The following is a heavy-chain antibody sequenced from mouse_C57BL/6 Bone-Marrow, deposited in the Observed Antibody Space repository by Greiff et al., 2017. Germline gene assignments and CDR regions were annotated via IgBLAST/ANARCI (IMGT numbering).Heavy chain of an antibody. CDR3: ARSWRWLLV. J-gene: IGHJ2*01. V-gene: IGHV1-50*01. CDR1: GYTFTSYW. D-gene: IGHD2-3*01. Sequence: QVQLKQPGAELVKPGASVKLSCKASGYTFTSYWMQWVKQRPGQGLEWIGEIDPSDSYTNYNQKFKGKATLTVDTSSSTAYMQLSSLTSEDSAVYYCARSWRWLLVWGQGTTLTVSS. CDR2: IDPSDSYT.